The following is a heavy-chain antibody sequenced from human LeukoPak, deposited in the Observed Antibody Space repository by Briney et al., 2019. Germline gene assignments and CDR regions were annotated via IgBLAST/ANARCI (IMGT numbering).Heavy chain of an antibody. J-gene: IGHJ4*02. CDR2: INHSGST. D-gene: IGHD3-22*01. CDR3: AREGYYDSSGYFDY. Sequence: SETLSLTCAVYGGSFSVYYWSWIRQPPGKGLEWIGEINHSGSTNYNPSLKSRVTISVDTSKNQFSLKLSSVTAADTAVYYCAREGYYDSSGYFDYWGQGTLVTVSS. V-gene: IGHV4-34*01. CDR1: GGSFSVYY.